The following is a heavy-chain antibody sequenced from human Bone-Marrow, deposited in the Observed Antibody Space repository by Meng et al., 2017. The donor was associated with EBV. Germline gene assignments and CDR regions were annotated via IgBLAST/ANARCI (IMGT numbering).Heavy chain of an antibody. CDR1: GGTFRSDA. V-gene: IGHV1-69*01. CDR3: ASESGRGFTPDY. J-gene: IGHJ4*02. Sequence: QVQGVQSGAGVKEPGSSVKVSCKTSGGTFRSDAISWVRQAPGQGLEWMGGLIPLSDAPHYAQKFQGRVTITADESTSTHYLDLSGLRAEDTAVYYCASESGRGFTPDYWGQGTLVTVSS. D-gene: IGHD3-10*01. CDR2: LIPLSDAP.